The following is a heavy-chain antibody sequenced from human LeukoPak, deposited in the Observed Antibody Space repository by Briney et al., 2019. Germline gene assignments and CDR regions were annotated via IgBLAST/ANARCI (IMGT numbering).Heavy chain of an antibody. Sequence: GASVKVSCKASGYTFTSYAMHWVRQAPGQRLEWMGWINAGNGNTKYSQKFQGRVTMTRDTSTSTVYMELSSLRSEDTAVYYCARDQMTTVVTPNGDYYYGMDVWGQGTTVTVSS. D-gene: IGHD4-23*01. CDR3: ARDQMTTVVTPNGDYYYGMDV. CDR2: INAGNGNT. CDR1: GYTFTSYA. J-gene: IGHJ6*02. V-gene: IGHV1-3*01.